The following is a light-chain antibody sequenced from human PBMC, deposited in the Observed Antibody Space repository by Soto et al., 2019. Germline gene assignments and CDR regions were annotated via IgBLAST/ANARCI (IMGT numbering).Light chain of an antibody. J-gene: IGKJ1*01. Sequence: AIQMTQSPSSLSASVGDRVTITCRASQDINHDLGWYQHKPGKAPKLLIYDASSLQSGVPSRFSGSGSGTDFTLTISSLQPEDFATYYCLQDNNYPWTFGQGTKVES. CDR2: DAS. V-gene: IGKV1-6*02. CDR1: QDINHD. CDR3: LQDNNYPWT.